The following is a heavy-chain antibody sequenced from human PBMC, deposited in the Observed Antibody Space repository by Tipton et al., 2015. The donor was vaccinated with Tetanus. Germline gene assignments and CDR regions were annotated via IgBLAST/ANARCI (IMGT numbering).Heavy chain of an antibody. V-gene: IGHV3-21*01. CDR1: GFSFGNYR. CDR2: ISSTSRYI. Sequence: GSLRLSCVVSGFSFGNYRMNWVRQAPGRGLEWVSSISSTSRYIYYADSVKGRFTISRDNAKSSLFLQMNNLRADDTALYYCVSGSALDCWGQGTLISVSS. CDR3: VSGSALDC. J-gene: IGHJ4*02. D-gene: IGHD6-25*01.